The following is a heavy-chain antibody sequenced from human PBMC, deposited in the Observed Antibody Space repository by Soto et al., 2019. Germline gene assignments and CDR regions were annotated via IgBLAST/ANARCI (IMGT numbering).Heavy chain of an antibody. V-gene: IGHV4-39*01. D-gene: IGHD1-1*01. CDR2: IYYSGST. CDR3: ARLGYNWKLGWFEP. Sequence: SETLSLTCTVSGGSISSSSYYWGWIRQPPGKGLEWIGSIYYSGSTYYNPSLKSRVTISVDTSKNQFSLKLSSVTAADTAVYYCARLGYNWKLGWFEPWGQGTLVTVSS. J-gene: IGHJ5*02. CDR1: GGSISSSSYY.